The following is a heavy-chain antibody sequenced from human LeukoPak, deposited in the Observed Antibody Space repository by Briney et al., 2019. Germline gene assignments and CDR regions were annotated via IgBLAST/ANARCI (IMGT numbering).Heavy chain of an antibody. CDR2: IYSGGST. Sequence: GGSLRLSCAASEFSVGSNYMTWVRQAPGKGLEWVSLIYSGGSTYYADSVKGRFTISRDNAKNSLYLQMNSLRAEDTALYYCARGSSGYCTSGVCPIDYWGQGTLVTVSS. D-gene: IGHD2-8*01. CDR3: ARGSSGYCTSGVCPIDY. CDR1: EFSVGSNY. J-gene: IGHJ4*02. V-gene: IGHV3-53*01.